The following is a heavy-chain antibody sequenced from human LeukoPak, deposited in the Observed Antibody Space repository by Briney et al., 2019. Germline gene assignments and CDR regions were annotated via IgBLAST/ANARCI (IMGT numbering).Heavy chain of an antibody. D-gene: IGHD2-2*01. CDR1: GGSISRGGYY. V-gene: IGHV4-31*03. CDR2: IYYSGST. Sequence: SQTLSLTCTVSGGSISRGGYYWSWIRQHPGKGLEWIGYIYYSGSTYYNPSLKSRVTISVDTSKNQFSLKLSSVTAADTAVYYCVRDRGRKYQLRYWYFDPWGRGTLVTVSS. CDR3: VRDRGRKYQLRYWYFDP. J-gene: IGHJ2*01.